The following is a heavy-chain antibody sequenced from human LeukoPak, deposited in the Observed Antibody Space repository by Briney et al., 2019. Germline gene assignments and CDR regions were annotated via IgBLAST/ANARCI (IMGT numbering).Heavy chain of an antibody. CDR2: IYHSGST. CDR1: GGSINSGGYY. CDR3: ARRSTSDDFFDY. D-gene: IGHD3-3*01. J-gene: IGHJ4*02. Sequence: PSETLSLTCTVSGGSINSGGYYWSWIRQPPGKGLEWIGYIYHSGSTYYNPSLKSRVTISVDRSKNQFSLKLSSVTAADTAVYYCARRSTSDDFFDYWGQGTLVTVSS. V-gene: IGHV4-30-2*01.